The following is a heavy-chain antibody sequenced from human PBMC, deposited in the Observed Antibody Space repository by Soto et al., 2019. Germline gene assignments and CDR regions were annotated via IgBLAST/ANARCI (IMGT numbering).Heavy chain of an antibody. V-gene: IGHV1-3*01. D-gene: IGHD6-19*01. J-gene: IGHJ4*02. CDR1: GYTLTSYG. CDR2: INAGNGNT. Sequence: ASEKVSCKASGYTLTSYGMHWVCQAPGQKLEWMGWINAGNGNTKYSQKFQGRVTITRDTSASTAYMELSSLRSEDTAVYYCARAGRPGPGIAVAGTRSFDYWGKGTMGTGSS. CDR3: ARAGRPGPGIAVAGTRSFDY.